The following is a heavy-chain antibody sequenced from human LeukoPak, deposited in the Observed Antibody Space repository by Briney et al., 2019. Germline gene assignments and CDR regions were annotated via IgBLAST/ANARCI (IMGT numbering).Heavy chain of an antibody. D-gene: IGHD4-17*01. CDR3: ARDRHDYGDYYRSYWYFDL. J-gene: IGHJ2*01. CDR2: IYHSGST. V-gene: IGHV4-31*03. CDR1: GGSISSGGYY. Sequence: SETLSLTCTVSGGSISSGGYYWSWIRQHPGKGLEWIGYIYHSGSTYYNPSLKSRVTISVDTSKNQFSLKLSSVTAADTAVYYCARDRHDYGDYYRSYWYFDLWGRGTLVTVSS.